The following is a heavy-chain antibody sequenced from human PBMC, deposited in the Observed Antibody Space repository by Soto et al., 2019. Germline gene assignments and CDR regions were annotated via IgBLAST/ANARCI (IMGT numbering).Heavy chain of an antibody. CDR2: IYYSGST. CDR3: ARVDYNWNFSWFDP. Sequence: SETLSLTCTVSGGSLTSGGNYWSWIRHPPGKGLEWIGYIYYSGSTYYNPSLKSRVTISVDTSKNQFSLKLSSVTAADTAVYYCARVDYNWNFSWFDPWGQGTLVTVSS. V-gene: IGHV4-31*03. J-gene: IGHJ5*02. CDR1: GGSLTSGGNY. D-gene: IGHD1-7*01.